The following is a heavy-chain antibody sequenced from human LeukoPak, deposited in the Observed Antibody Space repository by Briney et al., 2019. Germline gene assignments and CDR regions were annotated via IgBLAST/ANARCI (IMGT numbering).Heavy chain of an antibody. D-gene: IGHD2-2*02. Sequence: ASVKVSCKASGYTFTSYGISWVRQAPGQGLEWMGWISAYNGNTNYAQKLQGRVTMTTDTSTSTAYMELRSLRSDDTAVYYCATACTRISCYMIGAYFDSWGQGTLVSVSS. J-gene: IGHJ4*02. CDR2: ISAYNGNT. CDR1: GYTFTSYG. V-gene: IGHV1-18*01. CDR3: ATACTRISCYMIGAYFDS.